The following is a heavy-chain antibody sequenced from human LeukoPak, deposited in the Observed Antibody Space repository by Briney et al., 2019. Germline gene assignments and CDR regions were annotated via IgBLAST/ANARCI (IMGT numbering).Heavy chain of an antibody. D-gene: IGHD6-6*01. CDR3: ANGVWLRVATYSSSSGLDFDY. Sequence: PGGSLRLSCAASGFTFSSYAMSWVRQAPGKGLEWVSAISGSGGSTYYADSVKGRFTISRDNSKNTLYLQMNSLRAEDTAVYYCANGVWLRVATYSSSSGLDFDYWGQGTLVTVSS. CDR2: ISGSGGST. CDR1: GFTFSSYA. V-gene: IGHV3-23*01. J-gene: IGHJ4*02.